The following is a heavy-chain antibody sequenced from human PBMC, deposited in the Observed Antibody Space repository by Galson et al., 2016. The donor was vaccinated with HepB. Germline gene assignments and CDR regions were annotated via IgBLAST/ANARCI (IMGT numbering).Heavy chain of an antibody. J-gene: IGHJ4*02. CDR3: ARQGGYVGHYFDY. Sequence: TLPPTCTVSGGSIISGDYHLTWIRQHPVKGLEWIGYISYSGRTSYNPSLKSRVTLSVDTSKNQFSLRLSSVTAADTAVYYCARQGGYVGHYFDYWGPGNLVTVSS. CDR1: GGSIISGDYH. CDR2: ISYSGRT. D-gene: IGHD3-22*01. V-gene: IGHV4-31*03.